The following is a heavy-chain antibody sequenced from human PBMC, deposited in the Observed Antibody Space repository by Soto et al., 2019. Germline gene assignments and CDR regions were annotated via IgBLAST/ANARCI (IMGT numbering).Heavy chain of an antibody. D-gene: IGHD3-3*01. V-gene: IGHV3-74*01. J-gene: IGHJ6*02. CDR3: ARKMNYDFMYYYYGMDV. CDR1: GFTFSSYW. Sequence: GGSLRLSCAASGFTFSSYWMHWVRQAPGKGLVWVSRINSDGSSTSYADSVKGRFTISRDNAKNTLYLQMNSLRAEDTAVYYCARKMNYDFMYYYYGMDVWRQGTTVTVSS. CDR2: INSDGSST.